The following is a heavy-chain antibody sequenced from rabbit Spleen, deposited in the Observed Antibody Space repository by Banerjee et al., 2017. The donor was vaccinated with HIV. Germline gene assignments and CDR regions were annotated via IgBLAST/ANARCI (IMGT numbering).Heavy chain of an antibody. CDR1: GFSFSSNW. Sequence: LEESGGGLVKPGGTLTLTCTVSGFSFSSNWICWVRQAPGKGLEWIACIDTTDGDTDYANWPKGRFTISEASSTTVTLKMTSLTAADTATYFCARNYVNVFDPWGPGTLVTVS. V-gene: IGHV1S45*01. CDR3: ARNYVNVFDP. CDR2: IDTTDGDT. D-gene: IGHD1-1*01. J-gene: IGHJ2*01.